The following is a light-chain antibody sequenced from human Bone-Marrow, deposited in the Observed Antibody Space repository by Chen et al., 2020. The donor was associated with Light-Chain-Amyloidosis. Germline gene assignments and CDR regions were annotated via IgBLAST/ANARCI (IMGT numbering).Light chain of an antibody. J-gene: IGLJ2*01. V-gene: IGLV3-25*03. CDR3: QSAESSGSDEVI. CDR2: RDT. CDR1: DLPTKY. Sequence: SYELTQPPSVSLSPGQTARITCSGDDLPTKYAYWYQQKPGQAPVLVIHRDTERPSGISERVSGSRRGTTATLTISGVQAEDEGDYQCQSAESSGSDEVIFGGGTKRTVL.